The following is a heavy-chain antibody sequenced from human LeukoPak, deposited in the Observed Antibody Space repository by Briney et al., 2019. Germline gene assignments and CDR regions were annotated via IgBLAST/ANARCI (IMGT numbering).Heavy chain of an antibody. V-gene: IGHV1-24*01. CDR3: AGGRMVGGYYCGASTENEEYYYYMDV. CDR1: GYTLTELS. CDR2: FDPEDGET. Sequence: ASVKVSCKVSGYTLTELSMHWVRQAPGKGLEWMGGFDPEDGETIYAQKFQGRVTMTEDTSTDTAYMELSSLRSEDTAVYYCAGGRMVGGYYCGASTENEEYYYYMDVWGKGTTVTISS. D-gene: IGHD2-21*01. J-gene: IGHJ6*03.